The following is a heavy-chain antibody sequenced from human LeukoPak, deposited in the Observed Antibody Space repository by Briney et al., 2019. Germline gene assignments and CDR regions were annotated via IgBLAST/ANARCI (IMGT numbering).Heavy chain of an antibody. CDR3: ASVYWWNRKYYYYGMDV. V-gene: IGHV3-30*04. CDR1: GLTFSSYA. J-gene: IGHJ6*02. D-gene: IGHD2-8*02. Sequence: GGSLRLSCAASGLTFSSYAMHWVRQAPGKGLEWVAVISYDGSNKYYADSVKGRFTISRDNSKNTLYLQMNSLRAEDTAVYYCASVYWWNRKYYYYGMDVWGQGTTVTV. CDR2: ISYDGSNK.